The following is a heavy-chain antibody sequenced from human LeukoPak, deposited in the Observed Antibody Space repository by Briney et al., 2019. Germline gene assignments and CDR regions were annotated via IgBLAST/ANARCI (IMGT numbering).Heavy chain of an antibody. J-gene: IGHJ4*02. D-gene: IGHD3-10*01. Sequence: PSETLSLTCAVYGGSFSGYYWSWIRQPPGKGLEWIGEINHSASTNYNTSLNSRATISVVTSKIQSSLKLSSVTAADTAVYYCARDRLTPMVRGSLDFWGQGTLATVSS. V-gene: IGHV4-34*01. CDR3: ARDRLTPMVRGSLDF. CDR2: INHSAST. CDR1: GGSFSGYY.